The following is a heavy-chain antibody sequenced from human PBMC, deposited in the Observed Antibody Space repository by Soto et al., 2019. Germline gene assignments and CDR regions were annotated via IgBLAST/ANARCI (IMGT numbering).Heavy chain of an antibody. Sequence: QVQLQQWGAGLLKPSETLSLTCAVYGGSFSGYYWSWIRQPPGKGLEWIGEINHSGSTNYNPSLKSRVTISVDPSKNQFSLKLSSVTAADTAVYYCARGRWELLGWYYYYGMDVWGQGTTVTVSS. D-gene: IGHD1-26*01. J-gene: IGHJ6*02. CDR1: GGSFSGYY. V-gene: IGHV4-34*01. CDR2: INHSGST. CDR3: ARGRWELLGWYYYYGMDV.